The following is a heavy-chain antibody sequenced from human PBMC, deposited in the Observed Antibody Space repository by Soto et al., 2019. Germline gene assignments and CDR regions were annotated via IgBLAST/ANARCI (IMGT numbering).Heavy chain of an antibody. Sequence: PGGSLRLSCAASGFSFTDAWMSWVRQAPGKGLEWVGRIKSKTEAATRDFAAPVKGRFAISGDDSKNTVFLQMNSLKIEDSGVYYCASGTGKSDFDYWGLGILVTVSS. CDR3: ASGTGKSDFDY. V-gene: IGHV3-15*01. J-gene: IGHJ4*02. CDR2: IKSKTEAATR. D-gene: IGHD2-2*01. CDR1: GFSFTDAW.